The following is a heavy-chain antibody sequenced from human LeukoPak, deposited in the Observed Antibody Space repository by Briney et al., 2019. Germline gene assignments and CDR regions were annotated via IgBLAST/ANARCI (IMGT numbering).Heavy chain of an antibody. V-gene: IGHV1-18*01. CDR2: ISAYNGNT. J-gene: IGHJ5*02. D-gene: IGHD6-19*01. CDR3: VRGRYSSGWYRDKNWFDP. Sequence: ASVKVSCKASGYTFTSYGISWVRQAPGQGLEWMGWISAYNGNTNYAQKLQGRVTMTTDTSTSTAYMELRSLRSDDTAVYYCVRGRYSSGWYRDKNWFDPWGQGTPVTVSS. CDR1: GYTFTSYG.